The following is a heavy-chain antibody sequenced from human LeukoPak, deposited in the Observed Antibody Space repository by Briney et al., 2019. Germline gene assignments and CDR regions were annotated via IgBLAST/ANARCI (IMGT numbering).Heavy chain of an antibody. CDR3: ARDSEFDY. J-gene: IGHJ4*02. D-gene: IGHD3-10*01. Sequence: GGSLRLSCAASGFTFSSYAMSWIRQAPGKGLEWVSGVSGSGGRTHYADSVKGRFTISRDNSKNTLYLQMNSLRAEDTAVYYCARDSEFDYWGQGTLVTVSS. CDR2: VSGSGGRT. V-gene: IGHV3-23*01. CDR1: GFTFSSYA.